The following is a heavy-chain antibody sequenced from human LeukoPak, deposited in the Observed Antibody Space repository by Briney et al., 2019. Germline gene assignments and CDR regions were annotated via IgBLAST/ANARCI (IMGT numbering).Heavy chain of an antibody. D-gene: IGHD5-12*01. CDR1: GFTFSSYA. CDR2: ISGSGGST. J-gene: IGHJ4*02. CDR3: AKVVDIVATMGYFDY. Sequence: GGSLRLSCAASGFTFSSYAMSWVRQAPGKGVEGVSAISGSGGSTYYADSVKGRFTIARDNSKNTLYLQMNSLRAEDTAVYYCAKVVDIVATMGYFDYWGQGTLVTVSS. V-gene: IGHV3-23*01.